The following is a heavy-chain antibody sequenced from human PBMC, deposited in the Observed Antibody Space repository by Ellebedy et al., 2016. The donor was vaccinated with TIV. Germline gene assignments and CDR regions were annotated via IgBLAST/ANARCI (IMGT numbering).Heavy chain of an antibody. Sequence: ASVKVSCKASGYTFTSHGISWVRQAPGQGLEWMGWISAYNGNTNYAQKLQGRVTMTTDTSTSTAYMELRSLRSDDTAVYYCARGGQPRYYDSSGAPEYFQHWGQGTLVTVSS. V-gene: IGHV1-18*01. J-gene: IGHJ1*01. CDR2: ISAYNGNT. CDR3: ARGGQPRYYDSSGAPEYFQH. CDR1: GYTFTSHG. D-gene: IGHD3-22*01.